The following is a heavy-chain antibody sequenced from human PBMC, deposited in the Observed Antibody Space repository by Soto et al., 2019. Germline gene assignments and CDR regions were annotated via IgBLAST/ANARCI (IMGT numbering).Heavy chain of an antibody. V-gene: IGHV3-30-3*01. CDR2: ISYDGSNK. Sequence: QVQLVESGGGVVQPGRSLRLSCAASGFTFSSYAMHWVRQAPGKGLEWVAVISYDGSNKYYADSVKGRFTISRDNSKNTLYLQMNSLRAEDTAVYYCARDRWFDPRGQGTLVTVSS. CDR3: ARDRWFDP. J-gene: IGHJ5*02. CDR1: GFTFSSYA.